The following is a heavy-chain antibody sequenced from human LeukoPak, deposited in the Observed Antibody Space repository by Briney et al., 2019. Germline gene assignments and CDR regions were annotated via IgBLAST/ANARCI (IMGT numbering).Heavy chain of an antibody. CDR3: ARGLFSGYDFWSGYPHYYYYYMDV. J-gene: IGHJ6*03. Sequence: ASVKVSCKASGYTFTSYDINWVRQATGQGLEWMGWMNPNSGNTGYAQKFQGRVTITRNTSISTACMELSSLRSEDTAVYYCARGLFSGYDFWSGYPHYYYYYMDVWGKGTTVTVSS. CDR2: MNPNSGNT. CDR1: GYTFTSYD. D-gene: IGHD3-3*01. V-gene: IGHV1-8*03.